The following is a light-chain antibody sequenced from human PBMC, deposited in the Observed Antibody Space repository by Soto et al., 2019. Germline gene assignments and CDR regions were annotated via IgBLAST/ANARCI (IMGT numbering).Light chain of an antibody. J-gene: IGLJ3*02. V-gene: IGLV2-11*01. CDR2: DVN. Sequence: QSALTQPRSVSGSPGQSFTISCTGTSSDVGSYKYVSWYQHHPGKAPKLMIFDVNKRPSGVPDRFSGSNSGNAASLTISGLQPEDEADYFCCSFVDSDTVLFGGGTKLTVL. CDR3: CSFVDSDTVL. CDR1: SSDVGSYKY.